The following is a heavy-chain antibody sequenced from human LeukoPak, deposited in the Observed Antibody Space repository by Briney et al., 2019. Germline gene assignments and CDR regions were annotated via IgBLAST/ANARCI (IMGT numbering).Heavy chain of an antibody. CDR3: ARGGRYYYDSSGEGNFDI. D-gene: IGHD3-22*01. Sequence: ASVKVSCKASGYTFTGYYMHWVRQAPGQGLEWMGWTNPNSGGTNYAQKFQGRVTMTRDTSISTAYMELSRLRSDDTAVYYCARGGRYYYDSSGEGNFDIWGQGTMVTVSS. V-gene: IGHV1-2*02. CDR2: TNPNSGGT. J-gene: IGHJ3*02. CDR1: GYTFTGYY.